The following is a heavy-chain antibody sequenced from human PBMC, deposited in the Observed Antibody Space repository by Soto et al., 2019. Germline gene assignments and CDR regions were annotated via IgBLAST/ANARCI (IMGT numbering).Heavy chain of an antibody. CDR3: ARDYYGSGSYSRDNWFDP. CDR2: ISWNSGSI. CDR1: GFTFDDYA. J-gene: IGHJ5*02. V-gene: IGHV3-9*01. D-gene: IGHD3-10*01. Sequence: PGGSLRLSCAASGFTFDDYAMHWVRQAPGKGLEWVSGISWNSGSIGYADSVKGRFTISRDNAKNSLYLQMNSLRAEDTAVYYCARDYYGSGSYSRDNWFDPWGQGTLVTVS.